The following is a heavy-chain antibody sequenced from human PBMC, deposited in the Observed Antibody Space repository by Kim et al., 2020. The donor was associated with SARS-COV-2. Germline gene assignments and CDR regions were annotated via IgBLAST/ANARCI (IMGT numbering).Heavy chain of an antibody. D-gene: IGHD5-12*01. CDR3: AKDLPAAASGYDSVRGAFDY. V-gene: IGHV3-23*01. J-gene: IGHJ4*02. CDR2: ISGSGGST. CDR1: GFTFSSYA. Sequence: GGSLRLSCAASGFTFSSYAMSWVRQAPGKGLEWVSAISGSGGSTYYADSVKGRFTISRDNSKNTLYLQMNSLRAEDTAVYYCAKDLPAAASGYDSVRGAFDYWGQGTLVTVSS.